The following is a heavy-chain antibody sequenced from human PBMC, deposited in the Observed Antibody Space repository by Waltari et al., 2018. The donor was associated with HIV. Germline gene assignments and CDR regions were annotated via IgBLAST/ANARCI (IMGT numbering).Heavy chain of an antibody. CDR2: IYYSGST. D-gene: IGHD2-2*01. CDR1: GGSISSGGYY. CDR3: ASTHCSSTSCYADWYFDL. J-gene: IGHJ2*01. V-gene: IGHV4-31*03. Sequence: QVQLQESGPGLVKPSQTLSLTCTVSGGSISSGGYYWSWIRQHPGKGLEWIGYIYYSGSTYYNPSLKSRVTISVDTSKNQFSLKLSSVTAADTTVYYCASTHCSSTSCYADWYFDLWGRGTLVTVSS.